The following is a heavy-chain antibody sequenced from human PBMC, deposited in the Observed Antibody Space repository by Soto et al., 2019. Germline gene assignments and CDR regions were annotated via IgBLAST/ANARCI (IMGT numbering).Heavy chain of an antibody. CDR3: ARQISNVRYYYYPMDG. V-gene: IGHV5-51*01. CDR2: IYPGDSDT. Sequence: GESLNISCKGSGYTFTDYWIGWVRQLPGKGLEWMGIIYPGDSDTRYSPSFQGHVTITVDKSTSTAYLQWNTLKASDTAMYYCARQISNVRYYYYPMDGWGQGNTVTV. D-gene: IGHD4-4*01. J-gene: IGHJ6*02. CDR1: GYTFTDYW.